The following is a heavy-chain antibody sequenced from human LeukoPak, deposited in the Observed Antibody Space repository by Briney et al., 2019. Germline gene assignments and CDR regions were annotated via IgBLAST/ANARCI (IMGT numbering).Heavy chain of an antibody. CDR3: ARDFVDEQDY. J-gene: IGHJ4*02. V-gene: IGHV3-7*01. CDR2: IKQDGSEK. CDR1: GFTFNTYS. Sequence: QTGGSLRLSCAASGFTFNTYSMNWVRQAPGKGLEWVANIKQDGSEKYYVDSVKGRFTISRDNAKNSLYLQMNSLRAEDTAVYYCARDFVDEQDYWGQGTLVTVSS. D-gene: IGHD1/OR15-1a*01.